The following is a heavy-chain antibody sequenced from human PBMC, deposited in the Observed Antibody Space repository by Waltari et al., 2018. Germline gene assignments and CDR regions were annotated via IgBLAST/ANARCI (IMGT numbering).Heavy chain of an antibody. D-gene: IGHD1-26*01. J-gene: IGHJ3*02. Sequence: EVQLLESGGGLVQPGGSLRLSCAASGFTLSSYAMSWVRQAPGEGLEWVSASSGSGGSTYYADSVNVRFTISRDNSKNTLYLQMNSLRAEDTAVYYCAKSDRIMGSYYCDDAFDIWGQGTMVTVSS. V-gene: IGHV3-23*01. CDR2: SSGSGGST. CDR3: AKSDRIMGSYYCDDAFDI. CDR1: GFTLSSYA.